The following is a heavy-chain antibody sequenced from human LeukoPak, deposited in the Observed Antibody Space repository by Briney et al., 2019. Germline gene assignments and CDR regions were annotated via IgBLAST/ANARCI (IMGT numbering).Heavy chain of an antibody. D-gene: IGHD6-13*01. CDR3: ARDTAAGPYNWFDP. Sequence: WASVKVSCKASGYTFTSYGISWVRQAPGQGLEWMGWISAYNGNTNYAQKLQGRVTMTTDTSTSTAYMELRSLRSDDTAVYYCARDTAAGPYNWFDPWGQGTLVTVSS. V-gene: IGHV1-18*01. J-gene: IGHJ5*02. CDR1: GYTFTSYG. CDR2: ISAYNGNT.